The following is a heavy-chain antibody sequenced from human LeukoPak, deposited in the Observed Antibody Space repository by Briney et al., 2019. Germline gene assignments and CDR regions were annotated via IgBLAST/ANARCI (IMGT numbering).Heavy chain of an antibody. Sequence: ASVTVSFTASGYAFTSYDINWVRQPTGQGLEWMGWMNPNSGNTGYAQKFQGRVTITRNTSISTAYMELSSLRSEDTAVYYCARGRAGIAAAGLFDPWGQGTLVTVSS. J-gene: IGHJ5*02. V-gene: IGHV1-8*03. CDR1: GYAFTSYD. CDR3: ARGRAGIAAAGLFDP. D-gene: IGHD6-13*01. CDR2: MNPNSGNT.